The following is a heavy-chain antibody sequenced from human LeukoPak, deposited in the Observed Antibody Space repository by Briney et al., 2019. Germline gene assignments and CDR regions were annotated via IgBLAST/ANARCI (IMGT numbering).Heavy chain of an antibody. V-gene: IGHV4-4*09. CDR2: IYADGST. CDR3: ARRQIYFDY. J-gene: IGHJ4*02. Sequence: SETLSLTCTVSGGSISPYSWSWIRQPPGEGLEWIGYIYADGSTKYNPSLKSRVTISLDTSKNQFSLKLSSVTAADTAVYYCARRQIYFDYWGQGTLVTVSS. CDR1: GGSISPYS.